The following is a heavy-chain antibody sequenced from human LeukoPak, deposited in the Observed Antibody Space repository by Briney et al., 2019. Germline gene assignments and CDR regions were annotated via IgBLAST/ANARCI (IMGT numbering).Heavy chain of an antibody. J-gene: IGHJ5*02. CDR1: GGTFSSYA. Sequence: SVKVSCKATGGTFSSYAISWVRQAPGQGLEWMGGIIPIFGTANYAQKFQGRVTITADESTSTAYMELSSLRSEDTAVYYCASPREGPLVRGAYDILTSWGQGTLVTVSS. D-gene: IGHD3-9*01. V-gene: IGHV1-69*13. CDR3: ASPREGPLVRGAYDILTS. CDR2: IIPIFGTA.